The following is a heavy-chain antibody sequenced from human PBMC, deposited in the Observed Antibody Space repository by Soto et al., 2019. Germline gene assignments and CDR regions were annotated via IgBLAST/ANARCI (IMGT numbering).Heavy chain of an antibody. CDR1: GFTFSSYA. J-gene: IGHJ2*01. Sequence: PGGSLRLSCAASGFTFSSYAMHWVRQAPGKGLEYVSAISSYGSPFYVNSVKGRFTISRDNSKNTLYLQMNSLRAEDTAVYYCAREDYGYYDILTGYYKGNYWYFDLWGRGTLVTVSS. V-gene: IGHV3-64*01. D-gene: IGHD3-9*01. CDR3: AREDYGYYDILTGYYKGNYWYFDL. CDR2: ISSYGSP.